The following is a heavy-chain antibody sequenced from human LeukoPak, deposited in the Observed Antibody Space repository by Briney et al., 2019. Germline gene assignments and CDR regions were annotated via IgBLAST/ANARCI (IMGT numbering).Heavy chain of an antibody. V-gene: IGHV3-66*03. CDR1: GFTVSGNY. J-gene: IGHJ4*02. Sequence: GGSLRLSCAASGFTVSGNYMSWVRQAPGKGLEWVSVIYSSGSTYYADSVKGRFTISRDNSKNTLYLQMNSLRDEDTAVYYCAKDDSSTSDYFDYWGQGTLVTVSS. CDR3: AKDDSSTSDYFDY. CDR2: IYSSGST. D-gene: IGHD6-6*01.